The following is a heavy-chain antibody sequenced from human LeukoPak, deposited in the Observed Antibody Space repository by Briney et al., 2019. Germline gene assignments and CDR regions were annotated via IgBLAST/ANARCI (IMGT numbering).Heavy chain of an antibody. D-gene: IGHD5-18*01. V-gene: IGHV3-7*03. Sequence: GGSLRLSCAVSGFSFSSYWSSWVRQAPGKGLGRVGNIKQDGSEKYYVDSVKGRFTISRDNAKNSLYLQMNSLRAEDTAVYYCARGGGYSYGYYFDYWGQGTLVTVSS. CDR3: ARGGGYSYGYYFDY. CDR2: IKQDGSEK. CDR1: GFSFSSYW. J-gene: IGHJ4*02.